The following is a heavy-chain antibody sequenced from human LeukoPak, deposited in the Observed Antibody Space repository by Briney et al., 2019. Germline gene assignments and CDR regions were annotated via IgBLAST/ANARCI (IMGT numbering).Heavy chain of an antibody. CDR2: IYYSGST. CDR1: GGSINNYY. Sequence: SETLSLTCTVSGGSINNYYWSWIRQPPGKGLEWIGYIYYSGSTNYNPSLKSRVTISVDTSKNQFSLKLSSVTAGDTAVYYCAKVVVAATGYYFDYWGQGTLVTVSS. J-gene: IGHJ4*02. D-gene: IGHD2-15*01. V-gene: IGHV4-59*01. CDR3: AKVVVAATGYYFDY.